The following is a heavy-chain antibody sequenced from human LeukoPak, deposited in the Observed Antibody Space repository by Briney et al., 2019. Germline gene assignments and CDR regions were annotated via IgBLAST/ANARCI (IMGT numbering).Heavy chain of an antibody. V-gene: IGHV3-30*03. CDR3: ASCSGWSNDAFDI. J-gene: IGHJ3*02. D-gene: IGHD6-19*01. CDR1: GFTFSSYG. CDR2: ISYDGSNK. Sequence: ESGGSLRLSCAASGFTFSSYGMHWVRQAPGKGLEWVAVISYDGSNKYYADSVKGRLTISRDNSKNTLYLQMNSLRAEDTAVYYCASCSGWSNDAFDIWGQGTMVTVSS.